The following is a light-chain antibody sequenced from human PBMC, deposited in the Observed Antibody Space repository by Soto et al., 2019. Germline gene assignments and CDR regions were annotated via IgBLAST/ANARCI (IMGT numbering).Light chain of an antibody. CDR1: ASDVGGSNY. J-gene: IGLJ1*01. V-gene: IGLV2-14*01. Sequence: QSALTQPVSVSGSPGQSITISCTGVASDVGGSNYVSWYQQRPGKAPKLMLYEVSNRPSGVSNRFSGSKSGNTASLTISGLQTEDEGDYCCSSFTSIPTCNYVFGTGTKVTVL. CDR2: EVS. CDR3: SSFTSIPTCNYV.